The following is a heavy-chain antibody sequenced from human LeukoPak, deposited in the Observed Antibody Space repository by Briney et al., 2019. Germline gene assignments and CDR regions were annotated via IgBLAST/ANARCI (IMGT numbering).Heavy chain of an antibody. D-gene: IGHD3-22*01. CDR3: ARQGYDSSGYHPFDY. J-gene: IGHJ4*02. CDR2: IYYSGST. Sequence: SETLSLTCTVSGGSISSYYWSWIRQPPGKGLEGIGDIYYSGSTNYNPSLKSRVTISVDTSKNQFSLKLSSVTAADTAVYYCARQGYDSSGYHPFDYWGQGTLVTVSS. CDR1: GGSISSYY. V-gene: IGHV4-59*08.